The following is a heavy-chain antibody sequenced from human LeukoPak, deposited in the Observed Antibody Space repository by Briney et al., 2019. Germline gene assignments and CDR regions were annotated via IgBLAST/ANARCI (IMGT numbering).Heavy chain of an antibody. J-gene: IGHJ4*02. CDR3: AKDSSALGGYSSLDY. Sequence: GGSLDSPFAAPGFYLGSYAVSWVAQAPGKGLEWVSGICGSGGRTYYADSRKGRFTISRDNSKNTLYLQMNSLRAEDTAVYYCAKDSSALGGYSSLDYWGQGNGVTVSS. CDR2: ICGSGGRT. D-gene: IGHD6-13*01. CDR1: GFYLGSYA. V-gene: IGHV3-23*01.